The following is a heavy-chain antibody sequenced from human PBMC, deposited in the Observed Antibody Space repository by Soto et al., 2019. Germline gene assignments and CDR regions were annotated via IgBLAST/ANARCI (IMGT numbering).Heavy chain of an antibody. CDR1: GGTFSSYA. CDR3: ARLTDCSSTSCYLPEQRCFDP. D-gene: IGHD2-2*01. J-gene: IGHJ5*02. CDR2: IIPIFGTA. Sequence: SVKVSCKASGGTFSSYAISWVRQAPGQGLEWMGGIIPIFGTANYAQKFQGRVTITADESTSTAYMELSSLRSEDTAVYYCARLTDCSSTSCYLPEQRCFDPWGQGTLVTVSS. V-gene: IGHV1-69*13.